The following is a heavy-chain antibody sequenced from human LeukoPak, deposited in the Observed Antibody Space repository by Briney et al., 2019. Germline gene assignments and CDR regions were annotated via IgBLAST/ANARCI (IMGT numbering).Heavy chain of an antibody. J-gene: IGHJ4*02. D-gene: IGHD3-10*01. V-gene: IGHV3-30*03. CDR2: ITYDGYYK. CDR1: GFTFTNYG. Sequence: GTSLRLSCAASGFTFTNYGMHWVRQAPGKGLEWVALITYDGYYKYYSESVKGRLTISSDTSKNTLYLQMNSLRAEDTAVYYCARDLSPVVRASPMGYWGQGTPVTVSS. CDR3: ARDLSPVVRASPMGY.